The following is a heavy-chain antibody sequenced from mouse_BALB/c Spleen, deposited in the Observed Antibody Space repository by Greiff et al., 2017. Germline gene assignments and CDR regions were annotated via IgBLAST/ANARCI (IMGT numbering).Heavy chain of an antibody. CDR1: GYTFTSYW. CDR2: INPSTGYT. J-gene: IGHJ2*01. D-gene: IGHD3-2*01. Sequence: QVQLQQSGAELAKPGASVKMSCKASGYTFTSYWMHWVKQRPGQGLEWIGYINPSTGYTEYNQKFKDKATLTADKSSSTAYMQLSSLTSEDSAVYYCARKKETARATWDYWGQGTTLTVSS. CDR3: ARKKETARATWDY. V-gene: IGHV1-7*01.